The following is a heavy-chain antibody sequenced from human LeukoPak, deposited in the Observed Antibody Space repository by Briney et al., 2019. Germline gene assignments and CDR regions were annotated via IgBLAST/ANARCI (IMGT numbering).Heavy chain of an antibody. Sequence: SETLSLTCTVSGVSIYSYYWNWIRQSPGKGLEWIGYIHYSGSSSYDPSLKSRVTISVDTSKSQFSPTLTSATAADTAVYYCATGRSIRYFDYWGQGTLLTVSS. D-gene: IGHD3-9*01. CDR2: IHYSGSS. J-gene: IGHJ4*02. CDR3: ATGRSIRYFDY. V-gene: IGHV4-59*08. CDR1: GVSIYSYY.